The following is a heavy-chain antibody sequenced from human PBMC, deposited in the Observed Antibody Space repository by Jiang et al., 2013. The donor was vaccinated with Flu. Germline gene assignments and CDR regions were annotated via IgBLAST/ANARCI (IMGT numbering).Heavy chain of an antibody. CDR1: GGSVSNNAYY. CDR2: IHYTGTT. V-gene: IGHV4-61*08. J-gene: IGHJ4*02. Sequence: TCTVSGGSVSNNAYYWSWIRQPPGKGLEWVGYIHYTGTTNYNPSLKSRVTISIATSKNQFSLNLSSVTAADTAVYYCAVQIGYFDYWGQGTLVTVSS. CDR3: AVQIGYFDY.